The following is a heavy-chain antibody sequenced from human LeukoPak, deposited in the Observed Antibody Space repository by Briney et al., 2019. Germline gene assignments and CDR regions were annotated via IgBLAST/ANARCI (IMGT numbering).Heavy chain of an antibody. J-gene: IGHJ4*02. Sequence: SETLSLTCTVSGGSISSYYWSWIRQPPGKGLEWIGSIYHSGSTYYNPSLKSRVTISVDTSKNQFSLKLSSVTAADTAVYYCARDPGYYDSSGYLQDYWGQGTLVTVSS. CDR2: IYHSGST. CDR3: ARDPGYYDSSGYLQDY. CDR1: GGSISSYY. V-gene: IGHV4-38-2*02. D-gene: IGHD3-22*01.